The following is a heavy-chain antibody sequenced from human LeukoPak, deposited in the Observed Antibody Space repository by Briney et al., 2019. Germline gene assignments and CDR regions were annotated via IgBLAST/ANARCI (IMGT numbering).Heavy chain of an antibody. Sequence: GGSLRLSCAVAGFTVSSYEMNWVREAAGKGLKSVSYISRSGSNIYYADSVKGRFTISRDNAKNTLYLQMNSLRAEDTAVYYCARVGQGFDYWGQGTLVTVSS. J-gene: IGHJ4*02. CDR3: ARVGQGFDY. CDR1: GFTVSSYE. CDR2: ISRSGSNI. V-gene: IGHV3-48*03. D-gene: IGHD1-26*01.